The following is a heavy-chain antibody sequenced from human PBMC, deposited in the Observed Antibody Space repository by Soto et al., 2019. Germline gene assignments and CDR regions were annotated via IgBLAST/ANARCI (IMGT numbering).Heavy chain of an antibody. D-gene: IGHD3-22*01. CDR2: STPVLGTV. CDR3: AIGESSDTGDF. J-gene: IGHJ4*02. V-gene: IGHV1-69*13. CDR1: GDTISNYA. Sequence: SVKVSCKASGDTISNYAISWVRQAPGQGLEWMGGSTPVLGTVDYAQKFQGRVTITADESTSTSYMDLNSLTSEDTAVYYCAIGESSDTGDFWGQGTLVTVSS.